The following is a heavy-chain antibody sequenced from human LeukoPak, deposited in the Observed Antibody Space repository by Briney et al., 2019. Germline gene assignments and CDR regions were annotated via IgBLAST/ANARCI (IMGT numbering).Heavy chain of an antibody. CDR3: ARVNSAYSSAWYHDY. V-gene: IGHV4-38-2*02. CDR1: GYSISSGYY. J-gene: IGHJ4*02. CDR2: IYNTGST. D-gene: IGHD6-19*01. Sequence: SETLSLTCSVSGYSISSGYYWGWIRQPPGKDLEWIGTIYNTGSTNYNQSLKSRLTISLDTSKNRFSLKLSSVTAADTAVYFCARVNSAYSSAWYHDYWGQGTLVTVS.